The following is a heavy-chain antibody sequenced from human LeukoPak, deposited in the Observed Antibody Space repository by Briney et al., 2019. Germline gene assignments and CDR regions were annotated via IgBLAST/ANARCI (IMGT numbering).Heavy chain of an antibody. D-gene: IGHD6-6*01. CDR3: ARRHVEYSSSSDPYYFDY. J-gene: IGHJ4*02. CDR2: LYYSGST. Sequence: SETLSLTCIVSGGSISNYYWSWIRQPPGKGLEWIGSLYYSGSTNYNPSLKSRVTISVDTSKNQFSLKLSSVTAADTAVYYCARRHVEYSSSSDPYYFDYWGQGTLVTVSS. V-gene: IGHV4-59*01. CDR1: GGSISNYY.